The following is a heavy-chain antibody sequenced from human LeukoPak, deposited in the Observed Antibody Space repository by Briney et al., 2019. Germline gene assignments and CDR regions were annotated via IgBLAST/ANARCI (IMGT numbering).Heavy chain of an antibody. V-gene: IGHV3-48*03. CDR2: ISSSGTTI. CDR3: AKGGSTSPNDINDY. CDR1: GFSIRSYE. Sequence: PGGSLRLSCAASGFSIRSYEMNWVRQAPGKGLEWVSYISSSGTTIYYADSVKGRFTISRDNAKNSLYLQMNSLRAEDTAIYYCAKGGSTSPNDINDYWGQGTLVTVSS. J-gene: IGHJ4*02. D-gene: IGHD2-2*01.